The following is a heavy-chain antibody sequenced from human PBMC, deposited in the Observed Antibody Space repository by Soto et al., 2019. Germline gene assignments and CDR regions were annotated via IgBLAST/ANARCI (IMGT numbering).Heavy chain of an antibody. J-gene: IGHJ5*02. CDR2: ISYDGSNK. D-gene: IGHD6-13*01. V-gene: IGHV3-30-3*01. Sequence: QVQLVESGGGVVQPGRSLRLSCAASGFTFSSYAMHWVRQAPGKGLEWVAVISYDGSNKYYADSVKGRFTISRDNSKNTLYLQMNSLRAEDTAVYYCARDRLAAAGSNWFDPWGQGTLVTVSS. CDR1: GFTFSSYA. CDR3: ARDRLAAAGSNWFDP.